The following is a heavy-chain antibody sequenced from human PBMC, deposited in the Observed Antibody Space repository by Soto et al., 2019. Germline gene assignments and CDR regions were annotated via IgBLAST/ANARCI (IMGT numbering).Heavy chain of an antibody. Sequence: SLRLACASSGLTSSIYTIHLVRHPPGHGLEWVSAISGSGGSNYYAASAKGRSTSSTDHPQTTLSLHMNSLSAEDTAVYYCAKDLHAVSGSYLRYYYYSGMDVWGQGTTVTVSS. CDR1: GLTSSIYT. V-gene: IGHV3-23*01. J-gene: IGHJ6*02. CDR3: AKDLHAVSGSYLRYYYYSGMDV. CDR2: ISGSGGSN. D-gene: IGHD3-10*01.